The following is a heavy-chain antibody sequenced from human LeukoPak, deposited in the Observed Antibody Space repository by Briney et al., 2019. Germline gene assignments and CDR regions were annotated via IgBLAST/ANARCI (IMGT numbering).Heavy chain of an antibody. D-gene: IGHD3-22*01. J-gene: IGHJ4*02. Sequence: SETLSLTCTVSGGSISSYYWSWIRQPPGKGLEWIGYIYYSGSTNYNPSLKSRVTISVDTSKNQFSLKLSSVTAADTAVYYCAITRGDYYDSSGYAFDYWGQGTLVTVSS. CDR3: AITRGDYYDSSGYAFDY. CDR1: GGSISSYY. V-gene: IGHV4-59*01. CDR2: IYYSGST.